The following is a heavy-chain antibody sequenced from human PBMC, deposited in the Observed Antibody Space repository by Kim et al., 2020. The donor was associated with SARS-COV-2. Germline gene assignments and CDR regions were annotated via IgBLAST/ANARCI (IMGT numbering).Heavy chain of an antibody. J-gene: IGHJ6*02. D-gene: IGHD4-17*01. Sequence: GGSLRLSCAASGFTFGDYAMHWVRQAPGKGLEWVSGISWNSGSIGYADSVKGRFTISRDNAKNSLYLQMNSLRAEDTALYYCAKDTGDYGDHAAGHYYYGMEVWGQGTTVTVSS. V-gene: IGHV3-9*01. CDR2: ISWNSGSI. CDR3: AKDTGDYGDHAAGHYYYGMEV. CDR1: GFTFGDYA.